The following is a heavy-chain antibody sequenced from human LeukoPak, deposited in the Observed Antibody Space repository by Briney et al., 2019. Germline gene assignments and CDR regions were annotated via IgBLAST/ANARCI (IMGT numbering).Heavy chain of an antibody. CDR2: ISYDESNK. Sequence: QPGGSLRLSCAASGFTFSSYGMHWVRQAPGKGLEWVAVISYDESNKYYADSVKGRFTIPRDNSKNTLYLQMSSVRAEDTAVYYCARAQFFVDYYGSGIGEWGQGTLVTVSS. CDR1: GFTFSSYG. V-gene: IGHV3-30*03. J-gene: IGHJ4*02. D-gene: IGHD3-10*01. CDR3: ARAQFFVDYYGSGIGE.